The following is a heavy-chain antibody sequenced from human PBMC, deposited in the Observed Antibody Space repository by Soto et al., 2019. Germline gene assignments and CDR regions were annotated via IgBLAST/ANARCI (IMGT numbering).Heavy chain of an antibody. V-gene: IGHV1-3*01. D-gene: IGHD1-1*01. CDR2: INAGNGDT. CDR3: ARDPGTGAALRAYHFDY. J-gene: IGHJ4*02. Sequence: ASVKVSCKASRYSFTTYSLHWVRQAPGQRLEWMGWINAGNGDTKYSEKFQGRVTITRDTSANTAYMELSSLRSEDTSVYYCARDPGTGAALRAYHFDYWGQGTLVTVSS. CDR1: RYSFTTYS.